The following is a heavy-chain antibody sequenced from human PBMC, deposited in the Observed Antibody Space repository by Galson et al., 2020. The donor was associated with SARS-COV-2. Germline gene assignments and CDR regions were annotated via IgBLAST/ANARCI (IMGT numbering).Heavy chain of an antibody. V-gene: IGHV4-31*03. J-gene: IGHJ6*02. CDR2: IHYSGST. CDR3: ARDRGTDYFYSCYGMDV. D-gene: IGHD2-21*01. CDR1: GGSISSGGYY. Sequence: SETLSLTCTVSGGSISSGGYYWTWIRQYPGKGLEWIGNIHYSGSTYNPSLKSRVTISLDTSKNQFSLKLSSVTAADTAVYYCARDRGTDYFYSCYGMDVWGQGATVTVSS.